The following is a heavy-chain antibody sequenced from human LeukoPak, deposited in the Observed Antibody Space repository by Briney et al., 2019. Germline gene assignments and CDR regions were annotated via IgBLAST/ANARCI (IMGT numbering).Heavy chain of an antibody. D-gene: IGHD2-2*01. Sequence: GESLKISCKGSGYSFTSYWIGWVRQMPGKGLEWMGIIYPGDSDTRYSQSFQGQVTISADKSISTAYLQWSSLKASDTAMYYCARFDLGYCSSTSCSPFDPWGQGTLVTVSS. CDR3: ARFDLGYCSSTSCSPFDP. V-gene: IGHV5-51*01. CDR2: IYPGDSDT. J-gene: IGHJ5*02. CDR1: GYSFTSYW.